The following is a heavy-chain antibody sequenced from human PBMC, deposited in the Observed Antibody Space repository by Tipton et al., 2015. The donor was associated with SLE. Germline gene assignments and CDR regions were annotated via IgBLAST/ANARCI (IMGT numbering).Heavy chain of an antibody. J-gene: IGHJ4*02. Sequence: GSLRLSCAASGFTFSSYWMSWVRQAPGKGLEWVGRIKSKTDGGTTDYAAPVKGRFTISRDDSKNTLYLQMNSLKTEDTAVYYCTTQYYDFWSGWGYWGQGTLVTVSS. D-gene: IGHD3-3*01. V-gene: IGHV3-15*01. CDR2: IKSKTDGGTT. CDR3: TTQYYDFWSGWGY. CDR1: GFTFSSYW.